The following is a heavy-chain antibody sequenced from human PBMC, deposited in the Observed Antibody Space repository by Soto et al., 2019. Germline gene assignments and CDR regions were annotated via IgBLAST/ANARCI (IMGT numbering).Heavy chain of an antibody. D-gene: IGHD6-13*01. J-gene: IGHJ4*02. CDR2: ISGSGGST. Sequence: AGGSLRLSCAASGFTFSSYAMSWVRQAPGKGLEWVSAISGSGGSTYYADSVKGRFTISRDNSKNTLYLQMNSLRAEDTAVYYCAKDSVPASYSSSWYDYWGQGTLVTVSS. V-gene: IGHV3-23*01. CDR1: GFTFSSYA. CDR3: AKDSVPASYSSSWYDY.